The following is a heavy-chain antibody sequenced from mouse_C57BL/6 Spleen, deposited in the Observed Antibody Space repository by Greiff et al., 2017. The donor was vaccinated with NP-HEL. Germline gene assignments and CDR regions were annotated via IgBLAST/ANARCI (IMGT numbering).Heavy chain of an antibody. CDR3: ARVRVYDYDDY. CDR2: INPNNGGT. CDR1: GYTFTDYY. Sequence: EVQLQQSGPELVKPGASVKISCKASGYTFTDYYMNWVKQSHGKSLEWIGDINPNNGGTSYNQKFKGKATLTVDKSSSTAYMELRSLTSEDSAVYYCARVRVYDYDDYWGQGTTLTVSS. J-gene: IGHJ2*01. V-gene: IGHV1-26*01. D-gene: IGHD2-4*01.